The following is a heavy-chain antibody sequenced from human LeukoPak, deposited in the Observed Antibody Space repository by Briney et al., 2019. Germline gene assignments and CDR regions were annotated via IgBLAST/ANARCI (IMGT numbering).Heavy chain of an antibody. CDR1: GFTFSSYA. V-gene: IGHV3-23*01. D-gene: IGHD6-13*01. CDR2: TSGSGGST. Sequence: SGGSLRLSCAASGFTFSSYAMSWVRQAPGKGLEWVSATSGSGGSTYYADSVKGRFTTSRDNSKNTLYLQMNSLRAEDTAVYYCAKGELKPRGYSSSWYYFDYWGQGTLVTVSS. J-gene: IGHJ4*02. CDR3: AKGELKPRGYSSSWYYFDY.